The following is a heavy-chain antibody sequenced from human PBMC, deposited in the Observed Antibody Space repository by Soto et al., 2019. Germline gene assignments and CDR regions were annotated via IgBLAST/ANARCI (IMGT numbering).Heavy chain of an antibody. Sequence: EVQLLESGGGLVQPGGSLRLSCAASGFTFSSNSMSWVRQAPGEGLEWVSAISDGGDRIYYVDSVKGRFTISRDNSKNKLYLQKDSLRAEDTAVYYCVTLALGKFDYWGQGILVIVSS. CDR3: VTLALGKFDY. D-gene: IGHD1-26*01. V-gene: IGHV3-23*01. CDR2: ISDGGDRI. CDR1: GFTFSSNS. J-gene: IGHJ4*02.